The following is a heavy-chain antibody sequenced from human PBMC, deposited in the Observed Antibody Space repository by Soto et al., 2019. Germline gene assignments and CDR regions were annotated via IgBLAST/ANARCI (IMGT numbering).Heavy chain of an antibody. CDR2: INHSGST. J-gene: IGHJ1*01. D-gene: IGHD2-2*01. CDR1: GGSFSGYY. V-gene: IGHV4-34*01. Sequence: PSETLSLTCAVYGGSFSGYYWSWIRQPPGKGLEWIGEINHSGSTNYNPSLKSRVTISVDTSKNQFPLKLSSVTAADTAVYYCARGPRIYCSSTSCYGRYFQHWGQGTLVTVSS. CDR3: ARGPRIYCSSTSCYGRYFQH.